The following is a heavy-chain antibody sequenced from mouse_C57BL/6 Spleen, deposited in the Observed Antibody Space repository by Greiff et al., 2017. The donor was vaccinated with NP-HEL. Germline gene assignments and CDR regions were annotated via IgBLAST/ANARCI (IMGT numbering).Heavy chain of an antibody. D-gene: IGHD2-14*01. Sequence: VQLQQSGPVLVKPGASVKMSCKASGYTFTDYYMNWVKQSHGKSLEWIGVINPYNGGTSYNQKFKGKATLTVDKSSSTAYMELNSLTSEDSAVYYCARAYEGDAMDYWGQGTSVTVSS. CDR3: ARAYEGDAMDY. CDR1: GYTFTDYY. V-gene: IGHV1-19*01. J-gene: IGHJ4*01. CDR2: INPYNGGT.